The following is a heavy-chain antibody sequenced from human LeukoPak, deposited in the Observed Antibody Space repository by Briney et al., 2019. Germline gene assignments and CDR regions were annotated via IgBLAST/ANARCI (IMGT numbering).Heavy chain of an antibody. Sequence: PGGSLRLSCAASGFTFSSYAMTWVRQAPGKGLEWVSGISGSGGATYHADSAKGRFTISRDNSKNTLYLQMNSLRAEDTAVYYCARDPPFGGVDYWGQGTLVTVSS. CDR2: ISGSGGAT. V-gene: IGHV3-23*01. CDR1: GFTFSSYA. J-gene: IGHJ4*02. D-gene: IGHD3-3*01. CDR3: ARDPPFGGVDY.